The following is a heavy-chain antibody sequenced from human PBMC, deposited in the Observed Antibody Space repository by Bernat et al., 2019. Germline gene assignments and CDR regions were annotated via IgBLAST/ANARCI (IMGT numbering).Heavy chain of an antibody. CDR2: IYSGGST. CDR1: GFTVSSNY. V-gene: IGHV3-66*01. D-gene: IGHD2-2*01. CDR3: AKDIVVVPAASSGIDY. Sequence: EVQLVESGGGLVQPGGSLRLSCAASGFTVSSNYMSWVRQAPGKGLEWVSVIYSGGSTYYADSVKGRFTISRDNSKNTLYLQMNSLRAEDTAVYYCAKDIVVVPAASSGIDYWGQGTLVTVSS. J-gene: IGHJ4*02.